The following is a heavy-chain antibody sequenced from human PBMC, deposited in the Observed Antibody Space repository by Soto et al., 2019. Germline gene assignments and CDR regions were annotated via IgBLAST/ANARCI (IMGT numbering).Heavy chain of an antibody. V-gene: IGHV6-1*01. Sequence: PSQTLSLTCAISGDSVSSNSAAWNWIRQSPSRGLEWLGRTYYRSKWYNDYAVSVKSRITINPDTSKNQFSLQLNSVTPEDTAVYYCARGQITGTTSYYYYGMDVWGQGTTVTAP. CDR2: TYYRSKWYN. CDR1: GDSVSSNSAA. CDR3: ARGQITGTTSYYYYGMDV. J-gene: IGHJ6*02. D-gene: IGHD1-7*01.